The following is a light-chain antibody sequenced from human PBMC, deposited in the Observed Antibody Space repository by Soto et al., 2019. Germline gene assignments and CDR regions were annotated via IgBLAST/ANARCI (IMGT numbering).Light chain of an antibody. CDR3: QQYGSSPGT. Sequence: EIVLTQSPGTLSLSPGERATRSCRASQSLNSNYLAWYQQRLGQAPRLLIYGPSTRATGIPDRFSGSGSGTDFTLTISRLEPEDFAVYYCQQYGSSPGTFGQGTKVDI. J-gene: IGKJ1*01. V-gene: IGKV3-20*01. CDR2: GPS. CDR1: QSLNSNY.